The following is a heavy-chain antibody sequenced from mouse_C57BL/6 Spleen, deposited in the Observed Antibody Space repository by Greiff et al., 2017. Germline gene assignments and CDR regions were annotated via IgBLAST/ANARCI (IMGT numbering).Heavy chain of an antibody. D-gene: IGHD2-1*01. CDR2: INPNNGGT. Sequence: VQLQQSGPELVKPGASVKISCKASGYTFTDYYMNWVKQSHGKSLEWIGDINPNNGGTSYNQKFKGKATLTVDKSSSTAYMELRSLTSEDSAVYYCAREGDYYGPAWFAYWGQGTLVTVSA. CDR3: AREGDYYGPAWFAY. CDR1: GYTFTDYY. V-gene: IGHV1-26*01. J-gene: IGHJ3*01.